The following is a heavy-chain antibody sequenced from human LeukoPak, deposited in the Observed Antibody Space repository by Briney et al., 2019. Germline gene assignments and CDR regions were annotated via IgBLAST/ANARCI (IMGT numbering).Heavy chain of an antibody. V-gene: IGHV4-31*03. CDR1: GVSISSGGYY. J-gene: IGHJ4*02. CDR3: ARDQRVGDSSGYPLDY. Sequence: PSETLSLTCTVSGVSISSGGYYWSWIRQHPGKGLEWIGYIYYSGSTYYNPSLKSRVTISVDTSKNQFSLKLISVTAADTAVYYCARDQRVGDSSGYPLDYWGQGTLVTVSS. CDR2: IYYSGST. D-gene: IGHD3-22*01.